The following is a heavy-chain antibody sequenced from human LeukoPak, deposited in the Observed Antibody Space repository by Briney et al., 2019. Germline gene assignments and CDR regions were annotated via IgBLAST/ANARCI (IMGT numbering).Heavy chain of an antibody. D-gene: IGHD3-22*01. Sequence: GGSLRLSCAASGFTFSSYAMSWVRQAPGKGLEWVSAISGSGGSTYYADSVKGRFTISRDNSKNTLYLQINSLRAENTAVYYCAKDYDSSGGNWFDPWGQGTLVTVSS. CDR3: AKDYDSSGGNWFDP. CDR2: ISGSGGST. CDR1: GFTFSSYA. J-gene: IGHJ5*02. V-gene: IGHV3-23*01.